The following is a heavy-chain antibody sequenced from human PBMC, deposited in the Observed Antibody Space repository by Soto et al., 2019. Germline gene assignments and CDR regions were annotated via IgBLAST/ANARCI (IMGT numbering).Heavy chain of an antibody. D-gene: IGHD4-17*01. CDR1: GFTFSTSG. J-gene: IGHJ3*01. CDR2: MSSTTSTI. Sequence: EEQLVESGGGLVQPGGSLRLSCIASGFTFSTSGMNWVRQAPGKGLEWVSYMSSTTSTIYYADAVKGRFTITRDNANNLLFLQMNSLRAEETAVYYCAGTDYVDFFFFWGQGTMVTVSS. CDR3: AGTDYVDFFFF. V-gene: IGHV3-48*01.